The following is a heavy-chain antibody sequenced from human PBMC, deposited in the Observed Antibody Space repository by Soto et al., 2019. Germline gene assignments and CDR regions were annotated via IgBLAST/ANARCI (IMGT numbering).Heavy chain of an antibody. CDR1: GFPFDTSA. D-gene: IGHD1-26*01. CDR3: AKYSGDLPVYTGLNV. V-gene: IGHV3-23*01. J-gene: IGHJ6*02. Sequence: GASLRLSCSPSGFPFDTSAMISVLLAPGKGPEWLSLISGGGDLAYYAESAKGRFTSSRDNSKNTLYLQMTFLRVDDTPLHYSAKYSGDLPVYTGLNVWGQGTTPTDSS. CDR2: ISGGGDLA.